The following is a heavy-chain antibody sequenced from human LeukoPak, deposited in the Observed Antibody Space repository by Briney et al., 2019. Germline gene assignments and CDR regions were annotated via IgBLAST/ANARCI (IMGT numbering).Heavy chain of an antibody. CDR1: GFIFSNYG. J-gene: IGHJ4*02. D-gene: IGHD5-18*01. Sequence: GGSLRLSCAASGFIFSNYGIHWVRQAPGKGLEWVAVISYDGSKEYYADSVKGRFTMSRDNSKNTVSLQMNSLRAEDTAIYYCAKALVDTSMVGVDYWGQGTLVTVSS. CDR2: ISYDGSKE. CDR3: AKALVDTSMVGVDY. V-gene: IGHV3-30*18.